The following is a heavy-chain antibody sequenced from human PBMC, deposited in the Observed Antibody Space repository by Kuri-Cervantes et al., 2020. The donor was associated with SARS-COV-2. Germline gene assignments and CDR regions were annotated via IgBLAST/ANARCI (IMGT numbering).Heavy chain of an antibody. CDR2: ISGSGGST. CDR1: GFTFSSYA. D-gene: IGHD6-19*01. CDR3: AKVSKSSVSDF. V-gene: IGHV3-23*01. Sequence: LSLTCAASGFTFSSYAMSWVRQAPGKGLEWVSAISGSGGSTYYADSVKGRFTISRDNSKNTLYLQMNSLRPDDTAVYYCAKVSKSSVSDFWGQGTLVTVSS. J-gene: IGHJ4*02.